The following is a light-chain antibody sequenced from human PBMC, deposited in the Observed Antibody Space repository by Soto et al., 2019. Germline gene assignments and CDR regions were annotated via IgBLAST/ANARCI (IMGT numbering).Light chain of an antibody. CDR2: AAS. Sequence: EIVLTQSPGTLSLSPGERATLSCRASQSVSRNYLTWYQQKPGQAPRLLIYAASSRATGIPDRFSGSGSGTDFTRTISRLEPEDFAVYYCQQYGSSPFTFGPGIKVDIK. CDR3: QQYGSSPFT. J-gene: IGKJ3*01. CDR1: QSVSRNY. V-gene: IGKV3-20*01.